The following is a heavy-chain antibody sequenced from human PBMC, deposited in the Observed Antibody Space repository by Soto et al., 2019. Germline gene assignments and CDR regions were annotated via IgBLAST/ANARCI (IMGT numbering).Heavy chain of an antibody. J-gene: IGHJ4*02. CDR1: GFTFDDYA. V-gene: IGHV3-9*01. CDR2: ISWNSGSI. CDR3: EKDWDCDSSGDFDY. Sequence: EVQLVESGGGLVQPGRSLRLSCAASGFTFDDYAMHWVRQAPGKGLEWVSGISWNSGSIGYADSVKGRFTISRDNXXSSLYLQMNSLRAEDTELYYCEKDWDCDSSGDFDYWGQGTLVTVSS. D-gene: IGHD3-22*01.